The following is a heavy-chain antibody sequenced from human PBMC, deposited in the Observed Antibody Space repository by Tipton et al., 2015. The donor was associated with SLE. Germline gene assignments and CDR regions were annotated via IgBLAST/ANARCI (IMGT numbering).Heavy chain of an antibody. V-gene: IGHV3-33*01. CDR1: GFNFRSYG. J-gene: IGHJ6*02. Sequence: SLRLSCAASGFNFRSYGMHWVRQAPGKGLEWAAGIWYDGSNKHYAESVKGRFTISRDNSKNTLYLQMNSLRAEDTALYYCARSYCGGECYSGSYYNRYGLDMWGQGTTVTVSS. CDR2: IWYDGSNK. CDR3: ARSYCGGECYSGSYYNRYGLDM. D-gene: IGHD2-21*01.